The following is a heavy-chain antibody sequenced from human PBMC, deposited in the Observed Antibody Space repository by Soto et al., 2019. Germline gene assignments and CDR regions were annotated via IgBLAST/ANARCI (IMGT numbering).Heavy chain of an antibody. V-gene: IGHV3-53*01. CDR1: GFTVSSNY. CDR3: ARIELRYGLDP. CDR2: IYSGGST. D-gene: IGHD3-9*01. Sequence: LRLSCAASGFTVSSNYMSWVRQAPGKGLEWVSVIYSGGSTYYADSVKGRFTISRDNSKNTLYLQMNSLRAEDTAVYYYARIELRYGLDPWGQGTLVTVSS. J-gene: IGHJ5*02.